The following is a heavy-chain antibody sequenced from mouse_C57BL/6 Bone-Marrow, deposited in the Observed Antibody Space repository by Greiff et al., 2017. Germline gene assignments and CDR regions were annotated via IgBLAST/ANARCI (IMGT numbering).Heavy chain of an antibody. J-gene: IGHJ2*01. D-gene: IGHD1-1*01. CDR1: GYTFTSYG. CDR3: AGGGSSSHYDY. V-gene: IGHV1-81*01. CDR2: IYPRSGNT. Sequence: VQLQQSGAELARPGASVKLSCKASGYTFTSYGISWVKQRTGQGLEWIGEIYPRSGNTYYNEKFKGKATLTADKSSSTAYMELRSLTSEDSAVYVWAGGGSSSHYDYWGQGTTLTVSS.